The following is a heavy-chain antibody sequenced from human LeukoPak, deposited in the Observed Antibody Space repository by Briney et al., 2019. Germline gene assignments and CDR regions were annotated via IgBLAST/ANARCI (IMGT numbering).Heavy chain of an antibody. J-gene: IGHJ4*02. CDR3: TIEVGY. CDR2: IKQDGSEK. V-gene: IGHV3-7*01. Sequence: GGSLRLSCAASRFTFSSYWMSWVRQAPGKGLEWVANIKQDGSEKYYVDSVKGRFTISRDNAKNSLYLQINSLRAEDTAVYYCTIEVGYWGQGTLVTVSS. CDR1: RFTFSSYW.